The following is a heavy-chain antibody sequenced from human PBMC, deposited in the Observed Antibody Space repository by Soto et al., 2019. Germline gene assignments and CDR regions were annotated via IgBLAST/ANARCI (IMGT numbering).Heavy chain of an antibody. Sequence: QVQLVQSGAEVKKPGSSVKVSCKASGGTFSSYPLNWVRQAPGQGLEWMGGIIPFFGTSNYAQKFQGRVTITAEESTSTVYMELRSLTSEDTAVYFCARVGYVTNYGMAVLGQGTTVTVSS. CDR2: IIPFFGTS. D-gene: IGHD2-8*02. CDR1: GGTFSSYP. V-gene: IGHV1-69*01. J-gene: IGHJ6*02. CDR3: ARVGYVTNYGMAV.